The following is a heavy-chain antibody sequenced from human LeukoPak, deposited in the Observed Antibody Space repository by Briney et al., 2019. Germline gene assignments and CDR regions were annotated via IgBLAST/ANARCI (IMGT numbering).Heavy chain of an antibody. CDR2: INPSGGST. V-gene: IGHV1-46*01. D-gene: IGHD2-21*02. CDR3: ARVVTANNDAFDI. CDR1: GYTFTSYY. J-gene: IGHJ3*02. Sequence: ASVKVSCKASGYTFTSYYMHWVRQAPGQGLEWMGIINPSGGSTSYAQKFQGRVTMTRDTSTSTVYMELSSLRSEDTVVYYCARVVTANNDAFDIWGQGTMVTVSS.